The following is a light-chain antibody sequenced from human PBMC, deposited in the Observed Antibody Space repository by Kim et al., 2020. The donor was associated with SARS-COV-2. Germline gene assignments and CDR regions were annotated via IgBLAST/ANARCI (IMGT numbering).Light chain of an antibody. CDR1: NSGSKN. CDR2: RDS. J-gene: IGLJ3*02. V-gene: IGLV3-9*01. Sequence: SYELTQPLSVSVALGQTARITCGGNNSGSKNVHWYQQKPGQAPVLVIYRDSNRPSGIPERFSGPNSGNTATLTISRAQAGDEADYYCQVWDSSTSWVFGG. CDR3: QVWDSSTSWV.